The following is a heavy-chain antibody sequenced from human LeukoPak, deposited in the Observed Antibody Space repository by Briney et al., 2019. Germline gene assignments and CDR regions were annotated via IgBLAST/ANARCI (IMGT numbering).Heavy chain of an antibody. CDR2: MNPNSGNT. V-gene: IGHV1-8*02. J-gene: IGHJ4*02. D-gene: IGHD5-24*01. CDR1: GYTFTNYY. CDR3: AIERDGFDY. Sequence: ASVKVSCKASGYTFTNYYMHWVRQATGQGLEWMGWMNPNSGNTGYAQKFQGRVTMTRNTSISTAYMELSSLRSEDTAVYYCAIERDGFDYWGQGTLVTVSS.